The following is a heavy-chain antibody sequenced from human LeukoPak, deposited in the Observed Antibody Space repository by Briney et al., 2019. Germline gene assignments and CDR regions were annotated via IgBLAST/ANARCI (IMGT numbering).Heavy chain of an antibody. J-gene: IGHJ6*02. CDR3: ARGTGYFETGMVTYKYYGMDV. CDR1: GYTFTSYY. D-gene: IGHD3-9*01. Sequence: ASVKVSCKASGYTFTSYYIHWVRQAPGQGLEWMGIINPNGGSTSYRQRFQGRVTMNRDTSTNIVYMELSSLRSEDTAAYYCARGTGYFETGMVTYKYYGMDVWGQGTTVTVSS. V-gene: IGHV1-46*01. CDR2: INPNGGST.